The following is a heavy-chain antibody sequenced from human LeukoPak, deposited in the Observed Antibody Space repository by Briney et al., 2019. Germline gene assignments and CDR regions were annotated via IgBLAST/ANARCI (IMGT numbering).Heavy chain of an antibody. V-gene: IGHV3-33*01. Sequence: PGRSLRLSCAASGFTFSSYGMHWVRQAPGKGLEWVAVIWCDGSNKYYADSVKGRFTISRDNSKNTLYLQMNSLRAEDTAVYYCARENGDYDGPDDAFDIWGQGTMVTVSS. CDR1: GFTFSSYG. CDR3: ARENGDYDGPDDAFDI. J-gene: IGHJ3*02. CDR2: IWCDGSNK. D-gene: IGHD4-17*01.